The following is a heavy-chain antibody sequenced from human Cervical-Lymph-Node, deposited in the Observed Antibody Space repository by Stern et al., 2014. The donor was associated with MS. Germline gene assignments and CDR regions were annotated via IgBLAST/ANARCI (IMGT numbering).Heavy chain of an antibody. D-gene: IGHD6-19*01. CDR1: GFTFSTYS. J-gene: IGHJ4*02. V-gene: IGHV3-21*01. CDR3: ARGAVAVAGATDYFDY. CDR2: SSSTGDYI. Sequence: EVQLVQSGGGLVKPGGSLRLSCVASGFTFSTYSMDWVRQTPGKGLEWVASSSSTGDYIYYADSVKGRFTISRDNARNSLYLQVNTLRAEDTAMYYCARGAVAVAGATDYFDYWGQGTLVTVSS.